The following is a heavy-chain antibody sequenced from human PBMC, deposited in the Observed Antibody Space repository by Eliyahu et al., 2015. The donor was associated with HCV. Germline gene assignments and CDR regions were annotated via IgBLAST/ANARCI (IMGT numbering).Heavy chain of an antibody. CDR2: INPSGGST. CDR3: ARGGKTDYYDSTRPGDY. CDR1: GYTFTSYY. V-gene: IGHV1-46*01. J-gene: IGHJ4*02. D-gene: IGHD3-22*01. Sequence: SGAEVKKPGASVKVSCKASGYTFTSYYMHWVRQAPGQGLEWMGIINPSGGSTSYAQKFQGRVTMTRDTSTSTVYMELSSLRSEDTAVYYCARGGKTDYYDSTRPGDYWGQGTLVTVSS.